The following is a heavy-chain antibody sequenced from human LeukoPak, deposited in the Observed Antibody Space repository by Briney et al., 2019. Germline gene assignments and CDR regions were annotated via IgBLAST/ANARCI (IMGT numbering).Heavy chain of an antibody. D-gene: IGHD2-2*01. V-gene: IGHV1-2*02. Sequence: ASVKVSCKASGYTFTGYYMHWVRQAPGQGLEWMGWINPNSGGTNYAQKFQGRVTMTRDTSISTAYMELSRLRSDDTAVYYCARWQDIVVVPAARDAFDIWGQGTMVTVSS. J-gene: IGHJ3*02. CDR2: INPNSGGT. CDR3: ARWQDIVVVPAARDAFDI. CDR1: GYTFTGYY.